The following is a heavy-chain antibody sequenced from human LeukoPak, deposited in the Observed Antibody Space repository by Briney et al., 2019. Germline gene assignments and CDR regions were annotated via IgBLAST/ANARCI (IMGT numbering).Heavy chain of an antibody. CDR1: GGSISSGSYY. Sequence: PSQTLSLTCTVSGGSISSGSYYWSWIRQPAGKGLEWIGRIYTSGSTNYNPSLKSRVTISVDTSKNQFSLKLSSVTAADTAVYYCARSWAGMYYPFYYFDYWGQGTLVSVSS. V-gene: IGHV4-61*02. D-gene: IGHD1-26*01. CDR3: ARSWAGMYYPFYYFDY. J-gene: IGHJ4*02. CDR2: IYTSGST.